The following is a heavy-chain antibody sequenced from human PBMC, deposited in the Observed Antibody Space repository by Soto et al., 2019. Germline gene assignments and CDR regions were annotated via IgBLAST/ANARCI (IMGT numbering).Heavy chain of an antibody. V-gene: IGHV4-39*01. CDR1: GDSISSSTYF. Sequence: QLQLQESGPGLVKPSETLSLTCTVSGDSISSSTYFWGWVRQPPGKGLEWIGSIYYSGSTYYNPSLKSRVPIAVDTSKNHFSLKVSSVTAADTAVYYCARHLGEGYFDYWAREPWSPSPQ. J-gene: IGHJ4*02. CDR2: IYYSGST. CDR3: ARHLGEGYFDY.